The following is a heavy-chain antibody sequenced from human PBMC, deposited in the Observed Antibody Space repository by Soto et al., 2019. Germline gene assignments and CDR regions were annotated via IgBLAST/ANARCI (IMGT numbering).Heavy chain of an antibody. J-gene: IGHJ4*02. CDR2: ISGSGTKI. CDR1: GFTFSDCY. Sequence: GGSLRLSCAASGFTFSDCYMSWVRQAPGKGLEWVAYISGSGTKISYVDSVKGRFTISRDNAKNSLYLQMNSLRAEDTAVYYCARHRPDGSGYYYYYFDSWGQGTLVTVYS. CDR3: ARHRPDGSGYYYYYFDS. D-gene: IGHD3-22*01. V-gene: IGHV3-11*01.